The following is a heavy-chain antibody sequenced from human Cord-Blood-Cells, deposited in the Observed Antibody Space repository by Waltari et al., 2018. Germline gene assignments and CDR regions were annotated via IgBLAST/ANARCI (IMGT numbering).Heavy chain of an antibody. CDR2: IYCIGST. J-gene: IGHJ4*02. V-gene: IGHV4-59*01. Sequence: QVQLQESGPGLVKPSETLSLTCTVSGGSISSCYWSWTRQPPGKGLEWIGYIYCIGSTNDNPSLQGRVTISVDTSKNQFSLKLSSVTAADTAVYYCARASIAAANYCFDYWGQGTLVTVSS. CDR3: ARASIAAANYCFDY. CDR1: GGSISSCY. D-gene: IGHD6-13*01.